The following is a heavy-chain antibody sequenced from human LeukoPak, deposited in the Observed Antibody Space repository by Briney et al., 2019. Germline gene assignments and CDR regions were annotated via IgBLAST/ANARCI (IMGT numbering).Heavy chain of an antibody. V-gene: IGHV4-59*01. CDR1: VGSMCRYY. D-gene: IGHD2-15*01. J-gene: IGHJ4*02. Sequence: PSETLSLTCKVSVGSMCRYYWSGIRQPPGKGLEWIGYIYYRGSTNYNSSLKSRVTVSLDTSKSQFSLKLSSVTAADTAVYYCARLGGSSQFDYWGQGILVTVSS. CDR2: IYYRGST. CDR3: ARLGGSSQFDY.